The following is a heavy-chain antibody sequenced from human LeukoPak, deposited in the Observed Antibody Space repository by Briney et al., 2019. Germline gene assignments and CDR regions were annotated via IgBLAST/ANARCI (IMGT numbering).Heavy chain of an antibody. CDR2: INHSGST. Sequence: SGTLSLTCAVSGGSISSNTWWSWVRQPPGKGLVWIGEINHSGSTSYNPSLKSRVTISEDKSNNRFSLKLNSVTAADTAVYYCARSRPHYYDTSGYSHFYFDYWGQGTLVTVSS. J-gene: IGHJ4*02. CDR1: GGSISSNTW. D-gene: IGHD3-22*01. V-gene: IGHV4-4*02. CDR3: ARSRPHYYDTSGYSHFYFDY.